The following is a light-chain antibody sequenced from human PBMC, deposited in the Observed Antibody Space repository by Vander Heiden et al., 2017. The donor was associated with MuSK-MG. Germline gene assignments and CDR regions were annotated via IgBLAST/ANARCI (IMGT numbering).Light chain of an antibody. J-gene: IGKJ1*01. V-gene: IGKV4-1*01. CDR2: WAS. Sequence: DIVMTQSPDSLAVSLGERATINCKSSQSVLYSSNNKNYLAWYQQKPGQPPKLLIYWASTRESGVPDRFSGSGSGTDFTLTNSSLQAEDVAVYYCQQYYSTPFGTFGQGTKVEIK. CDR1: QSVLYSSNNKNY. CDR3: QQYYSTPFGT.